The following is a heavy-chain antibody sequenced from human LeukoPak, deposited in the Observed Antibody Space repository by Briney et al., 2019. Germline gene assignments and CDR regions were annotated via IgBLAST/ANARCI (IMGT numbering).Heavy chain of an antibody. D-gene: IGHD4-11*01. CDR1: GYTFTGYY. CDR2: INPNSGGT. Sequence: GASVKVSCKASGYTFTGYYMHWVRQAPGQGLEWMGWINPNSGGTNYAQKFQGGVTMTRDTSISTAYMELSRLRSDDTAVYYCARDTVNHYYYYMDVWGKGTTVTVSS. J-gene: IGHJ6*03. V-gene: IGHV1-2*02. CDR3: ARDTVNHYYYYMDV.